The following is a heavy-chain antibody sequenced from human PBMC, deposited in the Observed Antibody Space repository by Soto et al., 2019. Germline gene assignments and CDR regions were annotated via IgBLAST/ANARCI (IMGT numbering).Heavy chain of an antibody. CDR2: IIPIFGTA. CDR3: ARADNRIAAAGTLYFDY. Sequence: GASVKFSCKASGGTFSSYAISWVRQAPGQGLEWMGGIIPIFGTANYAQKFQGRVTITADESTSTAYMELSSLRSEDTAVYYCARADNRIAAAGTLYFDYWGQGTLVTVSS. D-gene: IGHD6-13*01. V-gene: IGHV1-69*13. CDR1: GGTFSSYA. J-gene: IGHJ4*02.